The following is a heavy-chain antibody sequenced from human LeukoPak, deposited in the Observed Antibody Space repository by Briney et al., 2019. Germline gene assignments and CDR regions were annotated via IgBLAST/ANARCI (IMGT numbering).Heavy chain of an antibody. CDR3: ARAGLGGFLEWSARGFGY. V-gene: IGHV1-2*02. CDR1: GYTFTGYY. Sequence: ASVKVSCKASGYTFTGYYMHWVRQAPGQGLEWMGWINPNSGGTNYAQKFQGRVTMTRDTSSSTAYMELSRLRSDDTAVYYCARAGLGGFLEWSARGFGYWGQGTLVTVSS. D-gene: IGHD3-3*01. CDR2: INPNSGGT. J-gene: IGHJ4*02.